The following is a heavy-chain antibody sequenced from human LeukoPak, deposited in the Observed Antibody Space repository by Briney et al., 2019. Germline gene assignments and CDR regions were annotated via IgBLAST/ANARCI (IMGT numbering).Heavy chain of an antibody. V-gene: IGHV4-30-4*01. Sequence: SETLSLTCTVSGGSTSSGDYYWSWIRQPPGTGLEWIGYIYYSGSTYYNPSLKSRVTISVDTSKTQFSLKLSSVTAADTAVYYCARASDYYYDKGAFDIWGQGTMVTVSS. CDR3: ARASDYYYDKGAFDI. J-gene: IGHJ3*02. CDR1: GGSTSSGDYY. D-gene: IGHD3-22*01. CDR2: IYYSGST.